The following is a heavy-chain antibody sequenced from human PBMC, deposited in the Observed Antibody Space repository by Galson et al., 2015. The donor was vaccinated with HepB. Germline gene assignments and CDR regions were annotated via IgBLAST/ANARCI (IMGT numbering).Heavy chain of an antibody. V-gene: IGHV3-30*04. CDR3: ARGPRYYYDSSGPGYFDY. CDR2: ISFDGNKN. J-gene: IGHJ4*02. Sequence: SLRLSCAASDMIFMSYAMYWVRQAPGKGLEWVAVISFDGNKNSLVDSVKGRFTVSRDNTQNTLFLQMNSLTVEDTAVYYCARGPRYYYDSSGPGYFDYWGQGTLVTVSS. CDR1: DMIFMSYA. D-gene: IGHD3-22*01.